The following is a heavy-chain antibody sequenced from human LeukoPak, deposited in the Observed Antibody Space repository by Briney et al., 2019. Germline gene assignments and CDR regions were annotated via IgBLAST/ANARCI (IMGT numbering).Heavy chain of an antibody. D-gene: IGHD3-22*01. J-gene: IGHJ2*01. CDR3: AKRSKGGDSTGYYYYFDL. Sequence: GGSLRLSCAASGFTFSSYWMHWVRQAPGKGLVWVSLISGDGSTTIYADSVKGRFTISRDNAKNTLFLQMNSLRAEDTAVYYCAKRSKGGDSTGYYYYFDLWGRGTLGTVSS. V-gene: IGHV3-74*01. CDR2: ISGDGSTT. CDR1: GFTFSSYW.